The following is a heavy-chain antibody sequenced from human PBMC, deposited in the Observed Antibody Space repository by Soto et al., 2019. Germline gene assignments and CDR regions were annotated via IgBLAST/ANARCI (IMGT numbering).Heavy chain of an antibody. CDR2: IYYTGTS. Sequence: PSETLSLTCAVSGGSISSSSYYWDWIRQPPGKGLEWIGTIYYTGTSNYNPSLKSRVTISVDTSKNQFSLNLGSVTAADTAVYYCTRHAIGVVVPAAIRNWGQGSLVAVSS. CDR1: GGSISSSSYY. D-gene: IGHD2-15*01. J-gene: IGHJ4*02. V-gene: IGHV4-39*01. CDR3: TRHAIGVVVPAAIRN.